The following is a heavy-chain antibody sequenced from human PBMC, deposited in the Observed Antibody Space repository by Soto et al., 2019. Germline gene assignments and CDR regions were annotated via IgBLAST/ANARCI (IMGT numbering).Heavy chain of an antibody. Sequence: GGSLRLSCAASGFTFSSYAMSWVRQAPGKGLEWVSAISGSGGSTYYADSVKGRFTISRDNSKNTLYLQMNSLRAEDTAVYYRAKDHEPYYYGSGSYYNLDYWGQGTLVTVSS. D-gene: IGHD3-10*01. CDR3: AKDHEPYYYGSGSYYNLDY. CDR2: ISGSGGST. V-gene: IGHV3-23*01. J-gene: IGHJ4*02. CDR1: GFTFSSYA.